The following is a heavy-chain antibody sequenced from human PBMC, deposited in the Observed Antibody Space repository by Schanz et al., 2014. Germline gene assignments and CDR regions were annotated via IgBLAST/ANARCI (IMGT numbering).Heavy chain of an antibody. J-gene: IGHJ3*02. Sequence: EVQLLESGGGLVQPGGSLRLSCVASGFTFSSYAMSWVRQAPGKGLEWVSSISPSSSYIYYADSVKGRFTISRDNAKNSLYLQMNSLRVEDTAVYYCAKAKSGAHGAFDIWGQGTMVTVSS. CDR3: AKAKSGAHGAFDI. CDR1: GFTFSSYA. CDR2: ISPSSSYI. D-gene: IGHD3-10*01. V-gene: IGHV3-21*04.